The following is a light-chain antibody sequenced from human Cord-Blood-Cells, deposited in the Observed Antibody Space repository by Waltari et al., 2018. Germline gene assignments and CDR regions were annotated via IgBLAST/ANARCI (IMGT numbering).Light chain of an antibody. CDR3: QQRSNGPRT. Sequence: ELVLKKSPAPLSLSPGERATLSCRASQSVSSYLAWYQQKPGQAPRLLIYDASNRATGSPARFSGSGAGTYFTLTISSLEPEELAVDYCQQRSNGPRTFGQGTKVEIK. CDR2: DAS. J-gene: IGKJ1*01. V-gene: IGKV3-11*01. CDR1: QSVSSY.